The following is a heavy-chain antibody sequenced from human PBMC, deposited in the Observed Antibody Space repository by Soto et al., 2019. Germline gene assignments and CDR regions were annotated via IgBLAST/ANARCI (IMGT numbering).Heavy chain of an antibody. CDR3: ARLDWNDFDY. CDR2: IIPILGIA. J-gene: IGHJ4*02. D-gene: IGHD1-1*01. CDR1: GGTFRSYA. V-gene: IGHV1-69*04. Sequence: ASVKVSCKASGGTFRSYAISWVRQAPGQGLEWMGRIIPILGIANYAQKFQGRVTITADKSTSTAYMELSSLRSEDTAVYYCARLDWNDFDYWGQGTLVTVSS.